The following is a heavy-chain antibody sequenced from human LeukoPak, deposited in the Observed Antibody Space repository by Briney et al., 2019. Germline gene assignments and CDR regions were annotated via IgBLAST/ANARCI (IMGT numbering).Heavy chain of an antibody. CDR2: ISSSSSTI. Sequence: GGSLRLSCAASGFTFSSYSMNWVRQAPGKGLEWVSYISSSSSTIYYADSVKGRFTISRDNAKNSLYLQMNSLRAEDTAVYYCARDRSGYVLGWGQGTLVTVSS. J-gene: IGHJ4*02. CDR1: GFTFSSYS. CDR3: ARDRSGYVLG. V-gene: IGHV3-48*01. D-gene: IGHD5-12*01.